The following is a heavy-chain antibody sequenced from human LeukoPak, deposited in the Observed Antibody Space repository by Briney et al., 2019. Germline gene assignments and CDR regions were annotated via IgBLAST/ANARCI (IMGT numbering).Heavy chain of an antibody. CDR1: GYTFTAHS. CDR2: INPNSGDT. D-gene: IGHD3-22*01. Sequence: VASVKVSCTASGYTFTAHSMHWVRQAPGQGLEWMGWINPNSGDTNYVQNFQGRVTMTRDTSISTAYMELSRLTSDDRAVYYCARDYYDSSGYYNFDYWGQGSLVTVSS. CDR3: ARDYYDSSGYYNFDY. V-gene: IGHV1-2*02. J-gene: IGHJ4*02.